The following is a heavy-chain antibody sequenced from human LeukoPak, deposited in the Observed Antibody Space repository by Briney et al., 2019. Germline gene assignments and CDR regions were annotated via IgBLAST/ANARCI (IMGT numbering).Heavy chain of an antibody. CDR1: GGSVSSYY. CDR3: ARILRGYDILTGYYTTNWFDP. D-gene: IGHD3-9*01. J-gene: IGHJ5*02. Sequence: KPSETLSLTCTVSGGSVSSYYWSWIRQPPGKGLEWIGYIYYSGSTNYNPSLKSRVTISVDTSKNQFSLKLSSVTAADTAVYYCARILRGYDILTGYYTTNWFDPWGQGTLVTVSS. V-gene: IGHV4-59*02. CDR2: IYYSGST.